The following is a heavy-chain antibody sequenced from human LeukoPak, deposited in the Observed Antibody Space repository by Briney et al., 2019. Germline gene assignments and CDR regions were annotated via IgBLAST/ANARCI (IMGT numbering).Heavy chain of an antibody. Sequence: SETLSLTCSVSGDSITGYYWGWIRQPPGKGLEWIGNIYYTGNTYYNSSLKSRVTISLDTSKNQFSLKVISMTAADTAVYYCARASGYNPYYYYYMDVWGKGTTVTISS. CDR1: GDSITGYY. D-gene: IGHD5-24*01. J-gene: IGHJ6*03. CDR2: IYYTGNT. CDR3: ARASGYNPYYYYYMDV. V-gene: IGHV4-39*07.